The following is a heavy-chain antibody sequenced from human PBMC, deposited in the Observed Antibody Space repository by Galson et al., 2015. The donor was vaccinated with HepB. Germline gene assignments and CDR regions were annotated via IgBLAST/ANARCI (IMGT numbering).Heavy chain of an antibody. J-gene: IGHJ5*02. CDR1: GFTFSAYA. CDR3: AREEYGSGWYGSVTGNWLDP. CDR2: ISNDGSSK. Sequence: SLRLSCAASGFTFSAYALHWVRQAPGRGLEWVAGISNDGSSKYYADSVKGRFTISRANSRNTIYLHMNSLRVEDTAIYYCAREEYGSGWYGSVTGNWLDPWGQGTLVTVSS. D-gene: IGHD6-19*01. V-gene: IGHV3-30*04.